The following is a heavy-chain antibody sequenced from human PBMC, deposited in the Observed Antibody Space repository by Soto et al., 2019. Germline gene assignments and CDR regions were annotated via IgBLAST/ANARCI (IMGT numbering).Heavy chain of an antibody. J-gene: IGHJ6*04. Sequence: ASVKVSCKVSGYTLTELSMHWVRQAPGKGLEWMGGFDPEDGETIYAQKFQGRVTMTEDTSTDTAYMELSSLRSEDTAVYYCAKGLARYNSYSGRAVWGKGPTVTVSS. V-gene: IGHV1-24*01. CDR2: FDPEDGET. CDR1: GYTLTELS. CDR3: AKGLARYNSYSGRAV.